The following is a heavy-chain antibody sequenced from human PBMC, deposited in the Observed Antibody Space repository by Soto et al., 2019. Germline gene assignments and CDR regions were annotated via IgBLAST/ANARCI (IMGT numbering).Heavy chain of an antibody. Sequence: PGGSLRLSCAASGFTFSDYYMSWIRQSPGKGLEWASYISSSSSFTNYAGSVKGRFTISRDNAKNSLYLQMSSLRVEDTAVYYCATVREYSYGRYYFDYWGQGALVTSPQ. J-gene: IGHJ4*02. CDR2: ISSSSSFT. CDR3: ATVREYSYGRYYFDY. V-gene: IGHV3-11*06. D-gene: IGHD5-18*01. CDR1: GFTFSDYY.